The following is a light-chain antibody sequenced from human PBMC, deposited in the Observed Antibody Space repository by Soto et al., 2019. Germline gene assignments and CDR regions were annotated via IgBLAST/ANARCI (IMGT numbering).Light chain of an antibody. CDR3: SSYRSSGTSYV. J-gene: IGLJ1*01. V-gene: IGLV2-14*03. CDR2: DVS. CDR1: SSDVGGYDY. Sequence: QSVLTQPASVSGSPGQSITISCTGTSSDVGGYDYVSWYQQHPGKAPKLIIYDVSNRPSGLSNRFSSSKSGNTASLTISGLQTEDEADYFCSSYRSSGTSYVFGTGTKVTVL.